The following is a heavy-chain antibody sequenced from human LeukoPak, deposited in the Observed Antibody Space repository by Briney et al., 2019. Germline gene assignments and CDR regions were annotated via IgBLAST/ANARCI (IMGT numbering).Heavy chain of an antibody. J-gene: IGHJ4*02. Sequence: SVKVSCKTSGGTFSSYAITWVRQTPGQGLEWMGGIIPIFGTANYAQKFQGRVTITADESTSTAYMELSSLRSEDTAVYYCARDLREYYYGSGSYMEYYFDYWGQGTLVTVSS. CDR1: GGTFSSYA. D-gene: IGHD3-10*01. CDR2: IIPIFGTA. CDR3: ARDLREYYYGSGSYMEYYFDY. V-gene: IGHV1-69*13.